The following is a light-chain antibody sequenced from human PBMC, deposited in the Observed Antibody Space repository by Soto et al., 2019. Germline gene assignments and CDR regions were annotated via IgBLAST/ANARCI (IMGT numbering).Light chain of an antibody. CDR3: QSYDSSLSAHYV. CDR2: GNS. Sequence: VVTQPPSVSGAPGQRVTISCTGSSSNIGATYDVQWYQQLPGTAPKLLIYGNSNRPSGVPDRFSGSKSGTSASLAITGLQADDEADYYCQSYDSSLSAHYVFGTGTKLTVL. CDR1: SSNIGATYD. J-gene: IGLJ1*01. V-gene: IGLV1-40*01.